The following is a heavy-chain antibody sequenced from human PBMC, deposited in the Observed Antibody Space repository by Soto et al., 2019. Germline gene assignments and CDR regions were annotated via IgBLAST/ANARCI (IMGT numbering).Heavy chain of an antibody. CDR1: GGSISSYY. Sequence: LSLTCTVSGGSISSYYWSWIRQPPGKGLEWIGYIYYSGSTNYNPSLKSRVTISVDTSKNQFSLKLSSVTAADTAVYYCARGLYYDILTGPFDYWGQGTLVTVSS. D-gene: IGHD3-9*01. CDR3: ARGLYYDILTGPFDY. J-gene: IGHJ4*02. CDR2: IYYSGST. V-gene: IGHV4-59*01.